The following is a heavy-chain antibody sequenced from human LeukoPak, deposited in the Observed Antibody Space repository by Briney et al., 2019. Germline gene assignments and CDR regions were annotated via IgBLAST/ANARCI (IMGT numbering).Heavy chain of an antibody. Sequence: LSLTCAVYGGSFSGYYWSWIRQPPGKGLEWVSYISSSGSTIYYADSVKGRFTISRDNAKNSLYLQMNNLRAEDTAVYYCARSFGGSYYLTHWGQGTLVTVSS. V-gene: IGHV3-11*01. D-gene: IGHD1-26*01. CDR1: GGSFSGYY. CDR2: ISSSGSTI. CDR3: ARSFGGSYYLTH. J-gene: IGHJ4*02.